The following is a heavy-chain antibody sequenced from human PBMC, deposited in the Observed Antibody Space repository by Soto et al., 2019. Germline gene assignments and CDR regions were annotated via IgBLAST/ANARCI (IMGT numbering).Heavy chain of an antibody. CDR1: GFTFSSYA. CDR3: ARDPMTTVTTGPIDY. Sequence: QVQLVESGGGVVQPGRSLRLSCAASGFTFSSYAMHWVRQAPGKGLEWVAVISYDGRNKYYADSVKGRFTISRDNSKNTLYLQMNSLRAEDTAVYYCARDPMTTVTTGPIDYWGQGTLVTVSS. J-gene: IGHJ4*02. D-gene: IGHD4-17*01. CDR2: ISYDGRNK. V-gene: IGHV3-30-3*01.